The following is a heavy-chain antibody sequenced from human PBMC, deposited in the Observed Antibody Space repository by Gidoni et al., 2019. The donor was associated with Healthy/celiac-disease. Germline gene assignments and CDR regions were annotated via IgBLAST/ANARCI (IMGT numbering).Heavy chain of an antibody. V-gene: IGHV1-18*01. Sequence: QVQLVQSGAEVKKPGASVKVSCKASGYTFTSYGISWVRQAPGQGLEWMGWISAYNGNTNYAQKLQGRVTMTTDTSTSTADMELRSLRSDDTAVYYCARDDYEPCKYGGSTSCYWVAGVWFDPWGQGTLVTVSS. CDR3: ARDDYEPCKYGGSTSCYWVAGVWFDP. D-gene: IGHD2-2*01. CDR1: GYTFTSYG. J-gene: IGHJ5*02. CDR2: ISAYNGNT.